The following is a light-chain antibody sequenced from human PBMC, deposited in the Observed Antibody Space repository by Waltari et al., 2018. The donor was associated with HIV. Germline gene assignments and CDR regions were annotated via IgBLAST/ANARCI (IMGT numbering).Light chain of an antibody. CDR3: QQYNNWPPWT. Sequence: EMLVTQSPASVSVSPGGRATLSCRASQSVGTNLAWYQQRPGQAPRLLIYGVSTRATDSPARFSGSGSGTDFTLTINSLQSEDSAVYYCQQYNNWPPWTFGQGTKVEI. CDR2: GVS. CDR1: QSVGTN. V-gene: IGKV3-15*01. J-gene: IGKJ1*01.